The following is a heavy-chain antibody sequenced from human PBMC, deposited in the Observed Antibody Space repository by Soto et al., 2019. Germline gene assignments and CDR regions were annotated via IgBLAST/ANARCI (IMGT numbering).Heavy chain of an antibody. CDR2: ISGYNGNT. D-gene: IGHD2-2*01. Sequence: SVKVSCKASGYLFINYGITWVRQAPGQGLEWMGWISGYNGNTKYADKLQGRVTMTTDTSTTTAYMELRSLRSDDTAVYYCARDEVPAANWLDRWGQGTLVTVSS. V-gene: IGHV1-18*01. J-gene: IGHJ5*02. CDR3: ARDEVPAANWLDR. CDR1: GYLFINYG.